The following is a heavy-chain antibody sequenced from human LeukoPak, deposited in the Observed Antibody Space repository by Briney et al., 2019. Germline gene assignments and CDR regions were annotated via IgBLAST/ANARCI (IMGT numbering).Heavy chain of an antibody. CDR2: IYYSGST. CDR3: ARDTGVDGYNYPAAFDI. CDR1: GGPISSYY. V-gene: IGHV4-59*01. Sequence: SETLSLTCTVSGGPISSYYWSWIRQPPGKGLEWIGYIYYSGSTNYNPSLKSRVTISVDTSKNQFSLKLSSVTAADTAVYYCARDTGVDGYNYPAAFDIWGQGTMVTVSS. J-gene: IGHJ3*02. D-gene: IGHD5-24*01.